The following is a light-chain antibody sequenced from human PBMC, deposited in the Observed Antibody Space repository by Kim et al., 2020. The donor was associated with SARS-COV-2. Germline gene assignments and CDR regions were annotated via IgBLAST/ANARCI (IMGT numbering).Light chain of an antibody. J-gene: IGLJ2*01. CDR3: QSYDSSLSGSV. CDR1: SSNIGAGHD. Sequence: QRVTSSCTGSSSNIGAGHDVHWYQQLPGTAPKLLIYGNSNRPSGVPDRFSGSKSGTSASLAITGLQAEDEADYYCQSYDSSLSGSVFGGGTQLTVL. CDR2: GNS. V-gene: IGLV1-40*01.